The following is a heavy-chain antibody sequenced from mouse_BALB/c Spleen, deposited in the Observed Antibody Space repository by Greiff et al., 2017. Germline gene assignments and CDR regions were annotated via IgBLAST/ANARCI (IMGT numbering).Heavy chain of an antibody. J-gene: IGHJ2*01. D-gene: IGHD1-1*01. CDR1: GYTFTSYW. Sequence: QVQLQQSGAELAKPGASVKMSCKASGYTFTSYWMHWVKQRPGQGLEWIGYINPSTGYTEYNQKFKDKATLTADKSSSTAYMQLSSLTSEDSAVYYCASAGSSYYFDYWGQGTTLTVSS. CDR3: ASAGSSYYFDY. CDR2: INPSTGYT. V-gene: IGHV1-7*01.